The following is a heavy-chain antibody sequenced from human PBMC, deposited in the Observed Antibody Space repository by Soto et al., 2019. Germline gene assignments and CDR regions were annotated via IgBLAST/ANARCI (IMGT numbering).Heavy chain of an antibody. CDR1: GGSFSDYF. CDR3: ARQAVSVAGKYFLYHSGVDV. J-gene: IGHJ6*02. V-gene: IGHV4-34*01. Sequence: QVQLQQWGAGLLTPSETLSLACAVYGGSFSDYFWTWIRQPPGKGLEWIGEVYHTGSTHYSPSLKSRVTISVDKSKNQFSLRLSSILAADTAVYYCARQAVSVAGKYFLYHSGVDVWGPGTTVTASS. CDR2: VYHTGST. D-gene: IGHD6-19*01.